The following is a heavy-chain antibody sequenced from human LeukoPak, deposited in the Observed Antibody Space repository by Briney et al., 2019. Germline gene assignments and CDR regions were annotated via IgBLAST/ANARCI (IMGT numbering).Heavy chain of an antibody. Sequence: GGSLRLSCAASEFTVSSNYMSWVRQAPGKGLEWVSTIYSGGGTYYADSVKGRFTISRDNLSNTLYLQMNSLRAEDTALYFCARAPYTTGRSFYFDSWGQGTLVTVSS. D-gene: IGHD2-2*02. V-gene: IGHV3-53*01. J-gene: IGHJ4*02. CDR3: ARAPYTTGRSFYFDS. CDR1: EFTVSSNY. CDR2: IYSGGGT.